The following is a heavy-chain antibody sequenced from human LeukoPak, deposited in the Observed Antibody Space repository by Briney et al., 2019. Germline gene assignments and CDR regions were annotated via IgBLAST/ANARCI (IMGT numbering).Heavy chain of an antibody. Sequence: PGGSLRLSCAASEFTFSSYSMNWVRQAPGKGLEWVSYITNSGNSKSYADSVKGRFTISRDNTKNSLYLQMNSLRAEDTAVYYCASSKGWAGGPYYYYYGMDVWGQGTTVTVSS. D-gene: IGHD2-8*02. CDR3: ASSKGWAGGPYYYYYGMDV. J-gene: IGHJ6*02. CDR2: ITNSGNSK. V-gene: IGHV3-48*01. CDR1: EFTFSSYS.